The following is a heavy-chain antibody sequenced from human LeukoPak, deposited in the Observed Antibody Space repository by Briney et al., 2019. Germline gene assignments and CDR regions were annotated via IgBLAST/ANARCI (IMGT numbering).Heavy chain of an antibody. J-gene: IGHJ2*01. D-gene: IGHD3-22*01. CDR1: GASITRYY. V-gene: IGHV4-4*07. Sequence: SETLSLTCTVSGASITRYYWTWIRQPVGKGLEWFGRMYTNETVNYNPSLRSRVTMSRDTSRNQFSLKLTSVTAADTAVYYCARLLGSSGYAGDWYFDLWGPGALVTVSS. CDR3: ARLLGSSGYAGDWYFDL. CDR2: MYTNETV.